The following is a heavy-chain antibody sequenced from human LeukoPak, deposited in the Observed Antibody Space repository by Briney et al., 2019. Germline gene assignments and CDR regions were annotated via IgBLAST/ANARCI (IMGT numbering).Heavy chain of an antibody. V-gene: IGHV3-23*01. CDR2: INGAGNHT. J-gene: IGHJ4*02. CDR1: GYAFSSHG. Sequence: GGSLRLSCAASGYAFSSHGLTWVRQAPGKGLEWVATINGAGNHTVYAETVKGRFTISRDNSKNMLYLQMNTLRAEDTAIYSCAEVSVCFGCYFDYWGQGALVTVSS. CDR3: AEVSVCFGCYFDY. D-gene: IGHD3-16*01.